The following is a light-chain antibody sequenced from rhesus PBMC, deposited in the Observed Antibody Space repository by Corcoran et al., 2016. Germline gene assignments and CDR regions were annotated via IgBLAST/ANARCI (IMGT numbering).Light chain of an antibody. Sequence: QVLLTQSPATLSLSPGESATLSCRASHSVSNNLAWYHQKPGQAPRLLIFGASSRAIGIPARFSGSGSGTDFTRTISSLDPEDVGVYYCYQHSSGWTFGQGTKVEIK. V-gene: IGKV3-10*01. CDR2: GAS. CDR1: HSVSNN. J-gene: IGKJ1*01. CDR3: YQHSSGWT.